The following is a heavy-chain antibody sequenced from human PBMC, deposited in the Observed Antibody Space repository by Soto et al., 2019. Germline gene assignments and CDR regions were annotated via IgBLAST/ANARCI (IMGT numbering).Heavy chain of an antibody. J-gene: IGHJ4*02. CDR1: GFTFSTYA. V-gene: IGHV3-23*01. CDR2: MSDSGSST. CDR3: AKDAMRTRGWYYFDY. D-gene: IGHD6-19*01. Sequence: LRLSCAASGFTFSTYAMGWVRQAPGKGLEWVSVMSDSGSSTYYAASEKGRFPMSRDNTENTLFLQMSSLSADDKAVYYCAKDAMRTRGWYYFDYWGQGTLVTVSS.